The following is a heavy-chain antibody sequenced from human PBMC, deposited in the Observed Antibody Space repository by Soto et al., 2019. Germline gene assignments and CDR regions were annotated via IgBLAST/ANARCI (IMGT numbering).Heavy chain of an antibody. CDR1: GFSFSTYA. CDR2: ISGSGETT. D-gene: IGHD3-10*01. V-gene: IGHV3-23*01. Sequence: EVQLSESGGGLVEPGGSLRLSCAASGFSFSTYAMNWVRQAPGKGLEWVSVISGSGETTVYEDSVKGRFSISRENYKNTLYLQMNSLRGDDTAVYYCARRAVYGSGSYWGLLDYWGQGTLVTVAS. CDR3: ARRAVYGSGSYWGLLDY. J-gene: IGHJ4*02.